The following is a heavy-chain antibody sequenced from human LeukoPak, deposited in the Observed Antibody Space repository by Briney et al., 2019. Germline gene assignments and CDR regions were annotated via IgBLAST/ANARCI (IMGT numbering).Heavy chain of an antibody. CDR2: MNSAGTTI. CDR3: IREVQVRASASLGL. J-gene: IGHJ4*01. V-gene: IGHV3-74*01. D-gene: IGHD1-1*01. Sequence: QAGGSLRLSCAASGFTISGFWMHSVRQVPGEGLVWVARMNSAGTTINYADSVKGRFTISRDNVRNTLHLQMNNLSLEDTAVYFCIREVQVRASASLGLWGRGTLVTVS. CDR1: GFTISGFW.